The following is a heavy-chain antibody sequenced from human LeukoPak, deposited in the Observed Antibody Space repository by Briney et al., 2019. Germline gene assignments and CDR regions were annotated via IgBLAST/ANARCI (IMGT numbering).Heavy chain of an antibody. V-gene: IGHV3-53*01. CDR3: AKGVPGSGWYSGFDAFDI. CDR1: GFTVSSNY. CDR2: IYSGGST. D-gene: IGHD6-19*01. J-gene: IGHJ3*02. Sequence: GGSLRLSCAASGFTVSSNYMGWVRQAPGKGLEGGSVIYSGGSTYYADSVKGRFTISRDNSKNTLYLQMNSLRVEDTAVYYCAKGVPGSGWYSGFDAFDIWGQGTMVTVSS.